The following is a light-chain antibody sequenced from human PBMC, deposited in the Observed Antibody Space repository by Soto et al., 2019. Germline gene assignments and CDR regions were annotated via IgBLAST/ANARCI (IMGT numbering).Light chain of an antibody. V-gene: IGKV3-15*01. Sequence: EILLTQSPATLSVSPGERVTLSCRASQSVRNKLAWYQQQPGQARRVLIYDTSTRATGLPARFSGSGSGTDFTLTISSLQSEDSAVYYCQQYNSWSAITFGQGTRLEI. CDR1: QSVRNK. CDR2: DTS. CDR3: QQYNSWSAIT. J-gene: IGKJ5*01.